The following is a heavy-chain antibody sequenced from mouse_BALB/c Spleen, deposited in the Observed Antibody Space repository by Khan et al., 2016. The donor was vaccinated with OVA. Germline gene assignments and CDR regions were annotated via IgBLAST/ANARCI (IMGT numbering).Heavy chain of an antibody. V-gene: IGHV1-18*01. CDR3: ARSVYGGFAY. Sequence: EVQLQQSGPELVKPGTSMKISCETSGYSFTDYTMNWVKQSHGKNLEWIGLIDPYNGGTTYNQKFRGKATLTVDKSSSTAYMGLLSLTSDDSAVYYCARSVYGGFAYWGQGTLVTVSA. CDR2: IDPYNGGT. J-gene: IGHJ3*01. D-gene: IGHD1-1*01. CDR1: GYSFTDYT.